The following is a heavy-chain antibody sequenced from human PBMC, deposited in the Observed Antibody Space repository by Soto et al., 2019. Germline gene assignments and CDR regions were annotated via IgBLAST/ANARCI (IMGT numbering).Heavy chain of an antibody. CDR3: AKDYLFFHNYFDY. CDR1: GFTVSYFF. Sequence: GGSLRLSCAASGFTVSYFFLHWVRQAPGKGLEWVSFICCSGGRAYYADSVKGRFTISRDNSKNTLYLQMNSLRAEDTAVYYCAKDYLFFHNYFDYWGQGTLVTVSS. J-gene: IGHJ4*02. CDR2: ICCSGGRA. V-gene: IGHV3-23*01. D-gene: IGHD3-10*02.